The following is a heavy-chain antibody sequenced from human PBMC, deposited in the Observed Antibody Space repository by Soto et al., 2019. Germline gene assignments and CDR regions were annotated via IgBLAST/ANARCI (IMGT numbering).Heavy chain of an antibody. D-gene: IGHD6-25*01. V-gene: IGHV1-8*01. CDR2: MNPYTGKA. CDR1: GYTFTTYD. CDR3: ARRKERSGPNYFDY. J-gene: IGHJ4*02. Sequence: QVQLVQSGAEVKRPGASLKVSCQASGYTFTTYDINWVRQAPGQGLGWVGWMNPYTGKAGYAQKFQGRVTMTRDNSISTAYMELSSLRSEDTAVYYCARRKERSGPNYFDYWGLGTLVTVSS.